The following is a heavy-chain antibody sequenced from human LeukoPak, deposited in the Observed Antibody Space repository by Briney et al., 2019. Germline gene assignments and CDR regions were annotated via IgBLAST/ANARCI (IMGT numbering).Heavy chain of an antibody. Sequence: GASVTVSCKASGGTYSNYAISWVRQAPGQGLEWMGGIIPIFGTANYAQKFQGRVTITADESTSTAYMELSSLRSEDTAVYYCARDPYSSSSNYYYYGMDVWGQGTTVTVSS. CDR2: IIPIFGTA. CDR3: ARDPYSSSSNYYYYGMDV. D-gene: IGHD6-6*01. CDR1: GGTYSNYA. V-gene: IGHV1-69*13. J-gene: IGHJ6*02.